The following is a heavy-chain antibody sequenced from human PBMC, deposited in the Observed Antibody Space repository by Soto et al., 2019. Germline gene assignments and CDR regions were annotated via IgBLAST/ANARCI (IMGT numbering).Heavy chain of an antibody. V-gene: IGHV1-46*01. CDR2: INPSGGST. D-gene: IGHD4-17*01. Sequence: ASVKVSCKSSGYTFTSYYIHWVRQPPGQGLEWMGIINPSGGSTSYAQKFQGSVTITKDHSKNQVVLTMTNMDPVDTGTYYCAKRRSYGGFHHWGQGTLVTVSS. CDR3: AKRRSYGGFHH. CDR1: GYTFTSYY. J-gene: IGHJ1*01.